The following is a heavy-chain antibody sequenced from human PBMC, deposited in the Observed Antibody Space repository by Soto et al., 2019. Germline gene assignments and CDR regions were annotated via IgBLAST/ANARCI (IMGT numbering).Heavy chain of an antibody. V-gene: IGHV3-21*01. CDR2: ISSSSSYI. CDR3: ARDSKVLRYFDWPLDAFDI. D-gene: IGHD3-9*01. Sequence: EVQLVESGGGLVKPGGSLRLSCAASGFTFSSYSMNWVRQAPGKGLEWVSSISSSSSYIYYADSVKGRFTISRDNAKNSLYLQMNSLRAEDTAVYYCARDSKVLRYFDWPLDAFDIWGQGTMVTVSS. J-gene: IGHJ3*02. CDR1: GFTFSSYS.